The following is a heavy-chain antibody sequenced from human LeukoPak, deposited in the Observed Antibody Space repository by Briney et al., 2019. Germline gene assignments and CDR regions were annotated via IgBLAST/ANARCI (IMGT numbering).Heavy chain of an antibody. Sequence: VASVKVSCKASGYIFNGYYIHWVRQAPGQGLEWMGWINPNSGGTNYAQKFQGGVTMTRDTSISTAYMEMSRLRYDDTAVYYCARGNSGWYNWFDPWGQGTLVTVSS. J-gene: IGHJ5*02. V-gene: IGHV1-2*02. CDR3: ARGNSGWYNWFDP. CDR1: GYIFNGYY. D-gene: IGHD6-19*01. CDR2: INPNSGGT.